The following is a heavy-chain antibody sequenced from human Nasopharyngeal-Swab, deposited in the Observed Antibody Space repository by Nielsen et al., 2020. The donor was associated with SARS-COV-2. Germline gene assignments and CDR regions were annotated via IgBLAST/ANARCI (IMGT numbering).Heavy chain of an antibody. V-gene: IGHV5-51*01. CDR2: IYPGDYDT. Sequence: GESLKISCKGSGYSFTSYWIGWVRQMPGKCLEWMGIIYPGDYDTRYSPSFQGQVTISTDKSINTAYLQWSSLKASDTAMYYCARLKQWYSSSFSYGMDVWGQGTTVTVSS. J-gene: IGHJ6*02. CDR3: ARLKQWYSSSFSYGMDV. CDR1: GYSFTSYW. D-gene: IGHD6-6*01.